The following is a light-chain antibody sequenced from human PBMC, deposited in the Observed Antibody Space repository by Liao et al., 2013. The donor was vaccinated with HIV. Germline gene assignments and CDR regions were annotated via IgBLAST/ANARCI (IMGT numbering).Light chain of an antibody. CDR1: KLGDKY. CDR3: QTWDNTFVA. CDR2: QDN. V-gene: IGLV3-1*01. J-gene: IGLJ2*01. Sequence: SYELTQPPSVSLSPGQTASITCSGDKLGDKYACWYRQKPGQSPVMVIYQDNKRPSGIPERISGSNSGNTATLIISGTQAMDEADYFCQTWDNTFVAFGGGTRLTVL.